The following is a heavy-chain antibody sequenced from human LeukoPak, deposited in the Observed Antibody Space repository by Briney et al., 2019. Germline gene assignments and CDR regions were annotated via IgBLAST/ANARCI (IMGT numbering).Heavy chain of an antibody. J-gene: IGHJ4*02. Sequence: GGSLRLSCAASGFTVSSCYMSWVRQAPGKGLEWVSVLYSDGSTYYADSVKGRFTISRDNSRNTLFLQMNNLRAKDTAFYYCARAAYDSNGYTANHDYWGQGTLVTVSS. CDR3: ARAAYDSNGYTANHDY. D-gene: IGHD3-22*01. CDR1: GFTVSSCY. V-gene: IGHV3-53*01. CDR2: LYSDGST.